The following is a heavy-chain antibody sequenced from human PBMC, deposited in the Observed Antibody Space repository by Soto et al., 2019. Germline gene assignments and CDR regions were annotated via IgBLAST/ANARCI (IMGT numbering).Heavy chain of an antibody. CDR1: GGTFSSYA. CDR3: VRPAYSSDGNGYGLDV. D-gene: IGHD3-22*01. Sequence: SVKVSCKASGGTFSSYAISWVRQAPGQGLEWIGGVIPVLGTPDYAQDFQGRVTISADESTDTAHMELRSLSHETTAQYYCVRPAYSSDGNGYGLDVWGQGTPVTVSS. V-gene: IGHV1-69*13. J-gene: IGHJ6*02. CDR2: VIPVLGTP.